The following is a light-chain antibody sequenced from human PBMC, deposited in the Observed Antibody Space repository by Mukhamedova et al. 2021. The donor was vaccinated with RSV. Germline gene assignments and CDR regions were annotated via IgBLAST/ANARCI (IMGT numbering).Light chain of an antibody. CDR1: SSDVGGYNY. V-gene: IGLV2-11*03. CDR2: DVN. CDR3: CSYAGSYTLL. Sequence: VTISCTGTSSDVGGYNYVSWYQQHPGKAPKLMIYDVNKRPSGVPDRFSGSKSGNTASLTISGLQAEDEADYYCCSYAGSYTLLFG. J-gene: IGLJ2*01.